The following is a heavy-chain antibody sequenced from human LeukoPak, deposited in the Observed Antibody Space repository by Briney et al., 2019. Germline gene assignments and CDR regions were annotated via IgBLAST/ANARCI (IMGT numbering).Heavy chain of an antibody. V-gene: IGHV3-21*01. CDR3: ASDIVPIPPGRAFDI. D-gene: IGHD1-26*01. CDR2: ISSSSYI. Sequence: AGPLRLSAAASGFTFRSYSMKPGPQAPGKGLEWVSSISSSSYIYYADSVKGRFTISRDNAKNSLYLQMNSLKAEDTAVYYCASDIVPIPPGRAFDIWGQGTMVTVSS. CDR1: GFTFRSYS. J-gene: IGHJ3*02.